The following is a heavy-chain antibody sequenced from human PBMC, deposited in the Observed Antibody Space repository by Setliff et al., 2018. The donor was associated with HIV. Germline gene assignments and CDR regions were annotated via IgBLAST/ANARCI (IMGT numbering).Heavy chain of an antibody. J-gene: IGHJ2*01. CDR1: GFTFSSYA. CDR3: AKVFGTSPLVGYFDL. V-gene: IGHV3-23*01. Sequence: SCAGSGFTFSSYAMSWVRQAPGKGLECVSVITNSGSDTYHADSVKGRFTISRDKSKNTVYLQMNSLRAEDTATYYCAKVFGTSPLVGYFDLWGRGTQVTVSS. D-gene: IGHD3-10*01. CDR2: ITNSGSDT.